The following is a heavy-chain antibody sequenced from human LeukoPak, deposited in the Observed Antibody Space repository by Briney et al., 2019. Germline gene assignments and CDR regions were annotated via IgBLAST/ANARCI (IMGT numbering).Heavy chain of an antibody. V-gene: IGHV3-11*01. CDR1: GFTFSDYY. J-gene: IGHJ4*02. CDR3: ASGNYYGSGSYYGVGAYFDY. D-gene: IGHD3-10*01. CDR2: ISSSGSTI. Sequence: PGGSLRLSCAASGFTFSDYYMSWIRQAPGKGLEWVSYISSSGSTIYYADSVKGRFTISRDSAKNSLYLQMNSLRAEDTAVYYCASGNYYGSGSYYGVGAYFDYWGQGTLVTVSS.